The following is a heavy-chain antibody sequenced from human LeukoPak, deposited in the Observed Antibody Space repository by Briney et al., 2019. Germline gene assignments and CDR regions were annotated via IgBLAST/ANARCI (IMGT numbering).Heavy chain of an antibody. Sequence: ASVKVSCKVSGDIFSTYYIQWVRQAPGAGLEWVGWINTDISGTHSAPKFQGRVSMTTDKSISTAYLELTRLTSDDTAMYYCERNWELWGQGTLVIVSS. D-gene: IGHD3-10*01. V-gene: IGHV1-2*02. CDR1: GDIFSTYY. CDR2: INTDISGT. J-gene: IGHJ4*02. CDR3: ERNWEL.